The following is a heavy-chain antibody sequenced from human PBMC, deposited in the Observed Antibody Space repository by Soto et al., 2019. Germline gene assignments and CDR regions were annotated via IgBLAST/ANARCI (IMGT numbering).Heavy chain of an antibody. CDR2: ISAYNGNT. V-gene: IGHV1-18*01. Sequence: EASVKVSCKASGYTFTSYGIIWVRQAPGQGLEWMGWISAYNGNTNYAQKLQGRVTMTTDTSTSTAYMELRSLRSDDTAVYYCARDKEFLGFGDYWGQGTLVTVSS. CDR1: GYTFTSYG. CDR3: ARDKEFLGFGDY. D-gene: IGHD3-10*01. J-gene: IGHJ4*02.